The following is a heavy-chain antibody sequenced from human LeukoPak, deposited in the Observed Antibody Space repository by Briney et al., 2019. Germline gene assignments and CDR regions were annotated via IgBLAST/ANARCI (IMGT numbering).Heavy chain of an antibody. Sequence: SQTLSLTCTVSGGSISSGGYYWSWIRQHPGKGLEWIGRIYTSGSTNYNPSLKSRVTMSVDTSKNQFSLKLSSVTAADTAVYYCARDSGVGSSGWYDNWFDPWGQGTLVTVSS. D-gene: IGHD6-19*01. V-gene: IGHV4-61*02. CDR3: ARDSGVGSSGWYDNWFDP. CDR1: GGSISSGGYY. CDR2: IYTSGST. J-gene: IGHJ5*02.